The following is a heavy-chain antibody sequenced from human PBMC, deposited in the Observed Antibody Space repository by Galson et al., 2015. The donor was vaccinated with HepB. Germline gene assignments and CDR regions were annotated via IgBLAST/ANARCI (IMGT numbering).Heavy chain of an antibody. Sequence: SETLSLTCSVSGGSINNYYWSWIRQPAGKGLEWIGRISTSGSTSYNPSLNSRVTMSVDTSKNQFSLKLTSMTAADTAMYFCARDLGNYGRPEIYFDYWGQGSLVTVSS. D-gene: IGHD1-7*01. CDR1: GGSINNYY. V-gene: IGHV4-4*07. CDR3: ARDLGNYGRPEIYFDY. J-gene: IGHJ4*02. CDR2: ISTSGST.